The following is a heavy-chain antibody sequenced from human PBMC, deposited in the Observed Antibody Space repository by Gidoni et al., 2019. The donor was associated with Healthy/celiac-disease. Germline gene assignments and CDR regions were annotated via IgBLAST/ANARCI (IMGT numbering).Heavy chain of an antibody. D-gene: IGHD5-18*01. V-gene: IGHV3-23*01. CDR2: ISGSGGST. CDR1: GFPFSSYA. CDR3: AKDPLGLVDTAMVTDDY. Sequence: EVQLLESGGGWVQPGGSLRLSCAASGFPFSSYAMSWVRQAPVKGLEGVSAISGSGGSTYYADAGKGRFTISRDNSKNTLDLQMNSLRAEDTAVYYCAKDPLGLVDTAMVTDDYWGQGTLVTVSS. J-gene: IGHJ4*02.